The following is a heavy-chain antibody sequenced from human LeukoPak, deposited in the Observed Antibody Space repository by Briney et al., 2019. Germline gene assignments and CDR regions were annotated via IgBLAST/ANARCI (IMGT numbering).Heavy chain of an antibody. V-gene: IGHV3-21*01. Sequence: GGSLRLSCAASGFTFSSYSMNWVRQAPGKGLEWVSSISSSSSYIYYADSVKGRFTISRDNAKNSLYLQMNSLRAKDWAVYYGERDGDSGLHYVYGGRGTRVPVSS. CDR3: ERDGDSGLHYVY. D-gene: IGHD2-21*01. J-gene: IGHJ4*02. CDR1: GFTFSSYS. CDR2: ISSSSSYI.